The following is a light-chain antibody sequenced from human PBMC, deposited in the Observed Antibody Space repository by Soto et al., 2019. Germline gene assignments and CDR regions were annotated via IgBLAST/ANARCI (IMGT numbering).Light chain of an antibody. Sequence: IVLRQSPGTLSLSPGERATLACRASQSVSSSYLAWYQQKPGQAPRLLIYGASSRATGIPDRFSGSGSGTDFTLTISRLEPEDFAVYYCLQYGSSLLTFGGGTKVDIK. CDR1: QSVSSSY. V-gene: IGKV3-20*01. CDR2: GAS. CDR3: LQYGSSLLT. J-gene: IGKJ4*01.